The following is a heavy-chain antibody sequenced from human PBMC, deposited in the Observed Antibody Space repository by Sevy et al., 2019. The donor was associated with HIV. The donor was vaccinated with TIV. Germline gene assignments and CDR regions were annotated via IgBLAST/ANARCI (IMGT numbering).Heavy chain of an antibody. CDR2: INTSGST. CDR1: GDSFSSYF. V-gene: IGHV4-4*07. J-gene: IGHJ4*02. D-gene: IGHD7-27*01. CDR3: ARSNWATATNGFSKSYYFDY. Sequence: SETLSLTCTVSGDSFSSYFWAWIRQPAGKGLEWIGRINTSGSTKYNPSLKSRVTMSVDTSKSQFSLKVTSLTAADTAIYFCARSNWATATNGFSKSYYFDYWGQGSLVTVSS.